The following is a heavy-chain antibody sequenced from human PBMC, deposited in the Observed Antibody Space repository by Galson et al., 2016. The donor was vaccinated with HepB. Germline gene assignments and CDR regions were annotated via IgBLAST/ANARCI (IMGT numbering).Heavy chain of an antibody. Sequence: SLRLSCAASGFTFSNYAMSWVRQAPGKGLEWVSGISDSGGSTYFADSVMGRFTISRDNSKNTLYLQMNSLRAEDTAVYYCARDRWYHGSGSYYNYYYGMDVWGQGTTVTVSS. D-gene: IGHD3-10*01. CDR3: ARDRWYHGSGSYYNYYYGMDV. V-gene: IGHV3-23*01. J-gene: IGHJ6*02. CDR2: ISDSGGST. CDR1: GFTFSNYA.